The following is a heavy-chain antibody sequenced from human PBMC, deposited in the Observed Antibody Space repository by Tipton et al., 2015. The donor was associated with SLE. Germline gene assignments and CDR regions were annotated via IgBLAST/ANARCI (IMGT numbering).Heavy chain of an antibody. Sequence: GSLRLSCEASGFTFSDYYMNWIRQAPGKGLEWISYISGSGTTIYYADSLKGRFTISRDNARNTLFLQMDSLRAEDTAVYYCVHSSSRGYFNYWGQGTLVTVSS. CDR1: GFTFSDYY. J-gene: IGHJ4*02. D-gene: IGHD6-13*01. CDR3: VHSSSRGYFNY. V-gene: IGHV3-11*01. CDR2: ISGSGTTI.